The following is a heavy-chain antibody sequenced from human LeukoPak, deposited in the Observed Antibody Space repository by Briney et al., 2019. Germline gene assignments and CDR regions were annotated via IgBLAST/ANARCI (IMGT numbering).Heavy chain of an antibody. D-gene: IGHD3-16*01. J-gene: IGHJ6*03. Sequence: PGGSLRLSCAASGFTFSSYAMSWVRQAPGKGLEWVSAISGSGGSTYYADSVKGRFTISRDNSKNTLYLQMNSLRAEDTAVYYCASLGAYGPQTYYYYMDVWGKGTTVTVSS. V-gene: IGHV3-23*01. CDR3: ASLGAYGPQTYYYYMDV. CDR1: GFTFSSYA. CDR2: ISGSGGST.